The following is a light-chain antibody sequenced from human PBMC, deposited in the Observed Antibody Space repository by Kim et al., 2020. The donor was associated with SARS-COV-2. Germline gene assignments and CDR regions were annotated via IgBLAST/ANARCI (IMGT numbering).Light chain of an antibody. CDR1: ISDVGRYNY. V-gene: IGLV2-8*01. J-gene: IGLJ2*01. CDR2: AVS. CDR3: SSYAGSNDLV. Sequence: GQSVGTPCTGTISDVGRYNYFSWYHHHPGTAPNLIIYAVSKRPTGVPDRFSGAKSGNTASLTVSGLQAEDEADYYCSSYAGSNDLVFGGGTQLTVL.